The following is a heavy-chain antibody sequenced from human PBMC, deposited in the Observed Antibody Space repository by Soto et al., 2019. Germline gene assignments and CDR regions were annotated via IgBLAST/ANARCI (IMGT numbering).Heavy chain of an antibody. Sequence: GGSLRLSCAASGFTFSNAWMSWVRQAPGKGLEWVGRIKSKTDGGTTDYAAPVKGRFTISRDDSKNTLYLQMNSLKTEDTAVYYCTTDEFWGDCSGGSCYSTAEYFQHWGQGTLVTVSS. CDR2: IKSKTDGGTT. CDR3: TTDEFWGDCSGGSCYSTAEYFQH. V-gene: IGHV3-15*01. CDR1: GFTFSNAW. D-gene: IGHD2-15*01. J-gene: IGHJ1*01.